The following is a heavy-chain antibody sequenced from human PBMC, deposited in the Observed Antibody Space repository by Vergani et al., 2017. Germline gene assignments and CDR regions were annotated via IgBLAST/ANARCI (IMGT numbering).Heavy chain of an antibody. D-gene: IGHD3-22*01. J-gene: IGHJ4*02. Sequence: EVQLLESGGGLVQPGGSLRLSCAASGFTFSTYAMTWVRQAPGKGLEWVSTISSDGGSTYYADSVKGRFTISRDNSKNTLSLQMNSLTAEDTAIDYCAGPQGNSAYYYGGFDYWGQGILVTVSS. CDR3: AGPQGNSAYYYGGFDY. CDR2: ISSDGGST. CDR1: GFTFSTYA. V-gene: IGHV3-23*01.